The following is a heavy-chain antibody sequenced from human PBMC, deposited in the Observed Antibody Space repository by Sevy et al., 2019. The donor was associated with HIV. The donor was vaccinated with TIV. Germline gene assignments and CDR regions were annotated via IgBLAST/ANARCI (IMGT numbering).Heavy chain of an antibody. CDR3: AKATPPTHRYSSGWGGAFDI. Sequence: GGSLRLSCAASGFTFDDYAMHWVRQAPGKGLEWVSGISWNSGSIGYADSVKGRFTISRDNAKNSLYLQMNSLRAEDTALYYCAKATPPTHRYSSGWGGAFDIWGQGTMVTVSS. J-gene: IGHJ3*02. CDR2: ISWNSGSI. V-gene: IGHV3-9*01. CDR1: GFTFDDYA. D-gene: IGHD6-19*01.